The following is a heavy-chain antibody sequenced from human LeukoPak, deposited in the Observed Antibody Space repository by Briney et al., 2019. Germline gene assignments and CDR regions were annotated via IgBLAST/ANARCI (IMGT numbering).Heavy chain of an antibody. CDR3: ATTSGTYYYDSSGYYASVQGLFDY. CDR1: GFTFSSYE. J-gene: IGHJ4*02. CDR2: IKQDGSEK. D-gene: IGHD3-22*01. Sequence: GGSLRLSCAASGFTFSSYEMNWVRQAPGKGLEWVANIKQDGSEKYYVDSVKGRFPISRDNAKKSLYLQMNSLRAEDTAVYYCATTSGTYYYDSSGYYASVQGLFDYWGQGTLVTVSS. V-gene: IGHV3-7*01.